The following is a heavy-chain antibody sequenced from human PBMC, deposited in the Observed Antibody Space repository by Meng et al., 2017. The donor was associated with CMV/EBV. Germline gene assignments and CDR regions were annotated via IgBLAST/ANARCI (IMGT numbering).Heavy chain of an antibody. CDR2: INHSGST. D-gene: IGHD2-2*01. Sequence: GSLRLSCAVYGGPFSGYYWSWIRQPPGKGLEWIGEINHSGSTNYNPSLKSRVTISVDTSKNQFSLKLSSVTAADTAVYYCARFKYCSSTSCYLRNWFDPWGQGTLVTVSS. CDR3: ARFKYCSSTSCYLRNWFDP. CDR1: GGPFSGYY. V-gene: IGHV4-34*01. J-gene: IGHJ5*02.